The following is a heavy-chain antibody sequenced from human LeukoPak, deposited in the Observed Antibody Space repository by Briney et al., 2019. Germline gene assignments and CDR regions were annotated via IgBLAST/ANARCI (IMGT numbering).Heavy chain of an antibody. CDR3: ARVQQPSGIQGYYYGMDV. Sequence: PGGPLKLSFEPPEFTFISKKRNGARQAQGKGLKWVSYFISGGSTTYYADSVKGRFTISRDNAKNSLYLQMNSLRAEDTAVYYCARVQQPSGIQGYYYGMDVWGQGTTVTVSS. V-gene: IGHV3-48*03. D-gene: IGHD6-13*01. J-gene: IGHJ6*02. CDR2: FISGGSTT. CDR1: EFTFISKK.